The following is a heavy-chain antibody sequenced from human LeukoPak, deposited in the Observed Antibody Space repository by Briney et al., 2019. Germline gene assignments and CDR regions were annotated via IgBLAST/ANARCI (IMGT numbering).Heavy chain of an antibody. CDR3: ARVLEEGSGWPNWFDP. CDR1: GVTFSNYW. D-gene: IGHD6-19*01. CDR2: IKEDGSII. V-gene: IGHV3-7*01. Sequence: GGSLRLSCAASGVTFSNYWMSWVRQAPGKGLEWLANIKEDGSIIRYLDSVKGRFTVSRDNAKNSLYVQMDSLRAEDTAMYYCARVLEEGSGWPNWFDPWGQGTLVTVSS. J-gene: IGHJ5*02.